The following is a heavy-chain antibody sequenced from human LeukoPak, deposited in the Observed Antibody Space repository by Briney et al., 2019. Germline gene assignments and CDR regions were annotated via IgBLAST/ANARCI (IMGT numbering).Heavy chain of an antibody. CDR2: ITAGGGTT. J-gene: IGHJ5*02. Sequence: PGGSLRLSCAASGFTFSSYAMSWVRQAPGKGLEWVSAITAGGGTTYYADSVKGRFTISRDNSKNTLYLQMVSLRAEDAAVYYCVKDPVSVDLWGQGTLVTVSS. D-gene: IGHD3-10*01. CDR1: GFTFSSYA. V-gene: IGHV3-23*01. CDR3: VKDPVSVDL.